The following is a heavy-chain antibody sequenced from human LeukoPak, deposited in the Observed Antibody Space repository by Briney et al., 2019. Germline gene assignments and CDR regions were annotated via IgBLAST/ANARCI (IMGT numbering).Heavy chain of an antibody. Sequence: PSETLSLTCTVSGGSISSYYWSWIRQPPGEGLEWIGYIYYSGSTNYNPSLKSRVTISVDTSKNQFSLKLSSVTAADTAVYYCARDPGYSGYDYRANDAFDIWGQGTMVTVSS. CDR1: GGSISSYY. CDR2: IYYSGST. V-gene: IGHV4-59*01. J-gene: IGHJ3*02. D-gene: IGHD5-12*01. CDR3: ARDPGYSGYDYRANDAFDI.